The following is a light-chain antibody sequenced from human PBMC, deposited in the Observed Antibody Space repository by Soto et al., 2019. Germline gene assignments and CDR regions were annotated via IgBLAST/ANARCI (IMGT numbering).Light chain of an antibody. J-gene: IGLJ7*01. CDR1: NIESRS. CDR3: QVWDSSSDRAV. V-gene: IGLV3-21*02. CDR2: EDS. Sequence: SYELTQPPSVSVAPGQTAKMTCGGNNIESRSVHWYQQKPGQAPVLVVYEDSDRPSGIPERFSGSNSGNTATLTISRVEAGDEADYYCQVWDSSSDRAVFGGGTQLTVL.